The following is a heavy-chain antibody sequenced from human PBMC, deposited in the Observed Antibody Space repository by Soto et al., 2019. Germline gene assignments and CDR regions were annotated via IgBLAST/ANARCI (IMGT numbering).Heavy chain of an antibody. D-gene: IGHD2-2*02. V-gene: IGHV3-23*01. CDR2: ISGSGGST. CDR3: ANIVVPAAIRDYYDMDV. CDR1: GFTFSSYA. J-gene: IGHJ6*02. Sequence: GGSLRLSCAASGFTFSSYAMSWVRQAPGKGLEWVSAISGSGGSTYYADSVKGRFTISRDNSKNTLYLQMNSLRAEDTAVYYCANIVVPAAIRDYYDMDVWGQGTTVTVSS.